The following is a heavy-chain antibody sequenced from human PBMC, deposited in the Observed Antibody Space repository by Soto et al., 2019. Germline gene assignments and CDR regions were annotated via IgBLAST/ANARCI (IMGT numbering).Heavy chain of an antibody. CDR1: GGTFSSFA. CDR2: IIPIFGTT. CDR3: ARDRDHTDDN. Sequence: QVQLVQSGAEVKKPGSSVKVSCKASGGTFSSFAISWVRQAPGQGLEWMGGIIPIFGTTNYAQKFQGRVTITADESTSTANMEVTTLRSEDTDVYYCARDRDHTDDNWGQGTLVPVSS. V-gene: IGHV1-69*01. J-gene: IGHJ4*02.